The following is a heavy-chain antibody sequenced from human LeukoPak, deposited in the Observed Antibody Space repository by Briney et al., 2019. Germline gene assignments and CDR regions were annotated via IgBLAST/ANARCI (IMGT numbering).Heavy chain of an antibody. V-gene: IGHV3-13*01. CDR2: IGTAGDT. Sequence: GGSLRLSCAASGFTFSSYDMHWVRQATGKGLEWVSAIGTAGDTYYPGSVKGRFTISRKNAKNSLYLQMNSLRAGDTAVYYCARAAGPYYYYGMDVWGQGTTVTVSS. J-gene: IGHJ6*02. D-gene: IGHD6-13*01. CDR1: GFTFSSYD. CDR3: ARAAGPYYYYGMDV.